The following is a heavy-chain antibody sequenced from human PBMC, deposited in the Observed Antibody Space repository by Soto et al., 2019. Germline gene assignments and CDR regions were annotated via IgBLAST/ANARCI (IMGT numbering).Heavy chain of an antibody. CDR2: LIPIFATA. CDR3: VYRGYCSSISCYNPDY. V-gene: IGHV1-69*06. Sequence: QVQLVQSGAEVKKTGSSVKVSCKASGGTFSSYAVSWVRQAPGQGLEWMGGLIPIFATANYAQKFQGRVTITADKSTSTVYMELSSLRSEDTAVYYCVYRGYCSSISCYNPDYWGQGTLVTVSS. J-gene: IGHJ4*02. D-gene: IGHD2-2*02. CDR1: GGTFSSYA.